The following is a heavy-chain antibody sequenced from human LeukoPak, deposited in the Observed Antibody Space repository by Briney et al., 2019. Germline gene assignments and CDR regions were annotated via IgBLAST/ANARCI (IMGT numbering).Heavy chain of an antibody. Sequence: GEALKIYCKGSGYGFTGYWIGWVRQMPGKGLEGMGSINPGDSDTRYSPSFQGQVTISDDKSISTPSLKWSSLQGADTAMYYCGRLGCSGGSCYSPTSLFDYWGQGTLVTVSS. CDR2: INPGDSDT. CDR1: GYGFTGYW. D-gene: IGHD2-15*01. CDR3: GRLGCSGGSCYSPTSLFDY. V-gene: IGHV5-51*01. J-gene: IGHJ4*02.